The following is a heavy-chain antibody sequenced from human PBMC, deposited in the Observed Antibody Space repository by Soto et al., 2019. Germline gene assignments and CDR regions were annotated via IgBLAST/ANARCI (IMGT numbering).Heavy chain of an antibody. V-gene: IGHV3-53*01. CDR2: IYSGGST. CDR3: ARESPDFAYFDY. CDR1: GFTVSSNY. Sequence: EVQLVESGGGLIQPGGSLRLSCAASGFTVSSNYMSWVRQAPGKGLEWVSVIYSGGSTYYADSVKGRFTISRDNSKNTLYLQMNSLRAEYTAVYYCARESPDFAYFDYWGQGTLVTVSS. J-gene: IGHJ4*02.